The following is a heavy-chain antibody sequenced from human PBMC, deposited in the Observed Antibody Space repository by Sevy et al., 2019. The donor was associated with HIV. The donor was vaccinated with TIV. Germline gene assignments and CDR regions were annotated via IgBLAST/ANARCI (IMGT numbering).Heavy chain of an antibody. CDR1: GRTLTQLS. J-gene: IGHJ4*02. Sequence: ASVKVSCKVSGRTLTQLSIHWVRQAPGKGLEWMATFDPEDDEKIYAQKFQGRVTMTEDTSTDTAYMELSRLRSEDTAVYHCATTKDYYESSGYPFDYWGQGTLVTVSS. D-gene: IGHD5-12*01. CDR3: ATTKDYYESSGYPFDY. CDR2: FDPEDDEK. V-gene: IGHV1-24*01.